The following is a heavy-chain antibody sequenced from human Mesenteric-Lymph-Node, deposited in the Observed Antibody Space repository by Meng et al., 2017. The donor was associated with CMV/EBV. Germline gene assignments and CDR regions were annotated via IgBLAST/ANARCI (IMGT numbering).Heavy chain of an antibody. J-gene: IGHJ5*02. Sequence: ASVKVSCKASGYTFTGYYMHWVRQAPGQGLEWMGWINPNSGGTNYAQKFQGRVTMTRDTSISTAYMELSRLRSDDTAVYYCARESGFRRVVRRDWFDPWGQGTLVTVSS. V-gene: IGHV1-2*02. CDR2: INPNSGGT. CDR1: GYTFTGYY. D-gene: IGHD3-3*01. CDR3: ARESGFRRVVRRDWFDP.